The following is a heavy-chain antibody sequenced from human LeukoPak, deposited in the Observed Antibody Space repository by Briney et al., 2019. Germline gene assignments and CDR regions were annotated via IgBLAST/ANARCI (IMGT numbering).Heavy chain of an antibody. J-gene: IGHJ4*02. CDR1: GYTLTELS. D-gene: IGHD3-16*02. CDR2: FDPEDGET. CDR3: ATVPSAGSYDYVWGSYRLVDY. Sequence: ASVKVSCTVSGYTLTELSMHWVRQAPGKGLEWMGGFDPEDGETIYAQKFQGRVTMTEDTSTDTAYMELSSLRSEDTAVYYCATVPSAGSYDYVWGSYRLVDYWGQGTPVTVSS. V-gene: IGHV1-24*01.